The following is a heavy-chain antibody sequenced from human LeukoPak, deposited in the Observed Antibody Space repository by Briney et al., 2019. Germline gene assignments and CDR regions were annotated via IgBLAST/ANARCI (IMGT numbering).Heavy chain of an antibody. D-gene: IGHD2-2*01. J-gene: IGHJ4*02. CDR3: AKEGCTSTNCYCNY. CDR2: TYTSASST. CDR1: GFISSNYA. V-gene: IGHV3-23*05. Sequence: GRSLRLSCALSGFISSNYAMSWVRQAPGKGLEWVSGTYTSASSTYYAGSVKGRFTISRDNSKNTLHLQMDSLRAEDTAVYYCAKEGCTSTNCYCNYWGQGTLVTVSS.